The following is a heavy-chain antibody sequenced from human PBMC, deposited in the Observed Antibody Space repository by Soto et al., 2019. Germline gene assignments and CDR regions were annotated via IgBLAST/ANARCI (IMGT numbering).Heavy chain of an antibody. D-gene: IGHD3-9*01. Sequence: GGSLRLSCAASGFTFGDYYLIWIRQAPGKGLEWVSYIDRSPSRSTNYADSVKGRFTISRDDSKNTLYLQMNSLKTEDTAVYYCTTDPTVLRYFDWLLAGVDYWGQGTLVTVSS. CDR2: IDRSPSRST. CDR3: TTDPTVLRYFDWLLAGVDY. V-gene: IGHV3-11*05. J-gene: IGHJ4*02. CDR1: GFTFGDYY.